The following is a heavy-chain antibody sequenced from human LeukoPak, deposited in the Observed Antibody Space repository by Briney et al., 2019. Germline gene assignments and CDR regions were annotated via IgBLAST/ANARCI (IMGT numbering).Heavy chain of an antibody. CDR3: ARGQKIAVAGTGWFDP. D-gene: IGHD6-19*01. Sequence: PGASVKVSCKASGYTFTGYYMHWVRQAPGQGLEWMGWINPNSGGTNYAQKFQGRVTMTRDTSISTAYMELSRLRSDDTAVYYYARGQKIAVAGTGWFDPWGQGTLVTVSS. CDR2: INPNSGGT. CDR1: GYTFTGYY. V-gene: IGHV1-2*02. J-gene: IGHJ5*02.